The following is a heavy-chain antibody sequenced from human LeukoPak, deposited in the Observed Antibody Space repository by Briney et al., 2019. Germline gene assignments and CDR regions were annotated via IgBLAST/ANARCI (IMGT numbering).Heavy chain of an antibody. Sequence: GGSLRLSCAASGFTISNNYMNWVRQAPGKGLEWVSLIYSGGDTYYADSVKGRFTISRDHSKNTLYLQMNSLRVGDTAVYYCARDPPAVRTNTYAWGQGTLATVSS. CDR2: IYSGGDT. CDR3: ARDPPAVRTNTYA. CDR1: GFTISNNY. D-gene: IGHD1-7*01. V-gene: IGHV3-66*01. J-gene: IGHJ5*02.